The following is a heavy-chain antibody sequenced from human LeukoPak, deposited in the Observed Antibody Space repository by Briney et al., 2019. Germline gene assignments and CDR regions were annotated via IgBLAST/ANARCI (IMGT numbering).Heavy chain of an antibody. CDR2: ILFDGTNK. CDR3: AIDYSGDEIDY. J-gene: IGHJ4*02. D-gene: IGHD7-27*01. CDR1: GFTFGSYA. Sequence: SGGSLRLSCAASGFTFGSYAMHWVRQAPGKGLEWVAVILFDGTNKRYADSVKGRFTISRHNSRNTLSLQMDSLRVEDTAVYYFAIDYSGDEIDYWGQGTLVTVSS. V-gene: IGHV3-30-3*02.